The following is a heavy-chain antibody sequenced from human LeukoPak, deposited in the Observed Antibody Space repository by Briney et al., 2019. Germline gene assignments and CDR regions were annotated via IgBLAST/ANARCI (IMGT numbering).Heavy chain of an antibody. Sequence: SETLSLTCTVSGGSISSYYWSWIRQPPGKGREWLGYIYYSGSTYYNPSLKSRVTISVDTSTNQFSLKLSSVTAADTAVYYCARHFPWLRLELGWFDPWGQGTLVTVSS. CDR1: GGSISSYY. V-gene: IGHV4-59*04. J-gene: IGHJ5*02. D-gene: IGHD5-12*01. CDR2: IYYSGST. CDR3: ARHFPWLRLELGWFDP.